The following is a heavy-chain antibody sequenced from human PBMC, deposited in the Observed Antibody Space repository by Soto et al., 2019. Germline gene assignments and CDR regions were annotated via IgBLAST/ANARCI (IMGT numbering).Heavy chain of an antibody. CDR1: GGSVNNYY. J-gene: IGHJ4*02. Sequence: SETLPLTCTVSGGSVNNYYWSWIRQPPWKGLEWIGYIFYLGNTIYNPSLRSRVTMLVDTSKNQFSLKLTSVTAADTAVYYCAGIFRDAQSAIAFWGPGTLVTVS. CDR2: IFYLGNT. D-gene: IGHD3-3*01. CDR3: AGIFRDAQSAIAF. V-gene: IGHV4-59*02.